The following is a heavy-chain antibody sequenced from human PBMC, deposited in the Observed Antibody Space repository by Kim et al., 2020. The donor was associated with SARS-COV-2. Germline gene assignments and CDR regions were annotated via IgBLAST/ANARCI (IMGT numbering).Heavy chain of an antibody. J-gene: IGHJ6*02. CDR2: FDPEDGET. CDR3: ATWNIVVVVAARNAYGMDV. CDR1: GYTLTELS. D-gene: IGHD2-15*01. Sequence: ASVKVSCKVSGYTLTELSMHWVRQAPGKGLEWMGGFDPEDGETIYAQKFQGRVTMTEDTSTDTAYMELSSLRSEDTAVYYCATWNIVVVVAARNAYGMDVWGQETTVTVSS. V-gene: IGHV1-24*01.